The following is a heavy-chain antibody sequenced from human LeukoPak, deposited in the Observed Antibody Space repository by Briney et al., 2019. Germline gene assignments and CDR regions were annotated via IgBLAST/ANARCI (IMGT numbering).Heavy chain of an antibody. CDR3: AKERERVLRYFDWLPTFDY. CDR2: ISGSGGST. Sequence: PGGSLRLSCAASGFTFSSYAMSWVRQAPGKGLEWVSAISGSGGSTYYADSVKGRFTISRDNSKNTLYLQMNSLRAEDTAVYYCAKERERVLRYFDWLPTFDYWGQGTPVTVSS. CDR1: GFTFSSYA. J-gene: IGHJ4*02. V-gene: IGHV3-23*01. D-gene: IGHD3-9*01.